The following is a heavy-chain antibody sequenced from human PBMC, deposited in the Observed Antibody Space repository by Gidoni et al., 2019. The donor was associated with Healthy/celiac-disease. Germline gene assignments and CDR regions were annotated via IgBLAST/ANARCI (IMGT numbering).Heavy chain of an antibody. CDR3: ARASNYDDSSGYLFDY. V-gene: IGHV4-4*07. CDR1: RGYVSSYY. J-gene: IGHJ4*02. Sequence: QVQLQESGAGLVKTSGTLSLTCSDRRGYVSSYYCSWLWQPAGKGLAWIGRVWTRGGTNYNPSLNSRVTMTVDTSKKQFSRKLSSVTAAYTAEYYCARASNYDDSSGYLFDYWGQGTLVTVSS. CDR2: VWTRGGT. D-gene: IGHD3-22*01.